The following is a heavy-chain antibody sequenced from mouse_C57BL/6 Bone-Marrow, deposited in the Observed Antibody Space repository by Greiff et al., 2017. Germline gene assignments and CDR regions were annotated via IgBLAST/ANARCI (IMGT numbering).Heavy chain of an antibody. CDR1: GFNIKDDY. CDR2: IVPENGDT. D-gene: IGHD2-5*01. J-gene: IGHJ4*01. Sequence: EVQLQQSGAELVRPGPSVTLSCTVSGFNIKDDYMHWVKQRPEQGLEWIGWIVPENGDTEYASKFPGKATITADTTSNTDYLQLSSLTSEDTDVYYCTSWANYSNYVKDAMDYWGQGTSVTVSA. CDR3: TSWANYSNYVKDAMDY. V-gene: IGHV14-4*01.